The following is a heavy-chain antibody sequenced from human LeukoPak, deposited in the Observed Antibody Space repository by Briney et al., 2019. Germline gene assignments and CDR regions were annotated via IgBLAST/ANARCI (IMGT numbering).Heavy chain of an antibody. CDR2: IYPGDSDT. CDR1: GYSFTSCW. J-gene: IGHJ4*02. CDR3: ARQGYIKQLVPGSLDC. V-gene: IGHV5-51*01. Sequence: GESLKISCKGSGYSFTSCWIGWVRQMPGKGLEWMGIIYPGDSDTRYSPSFQGQVAISADKSISTAYLQWSSLKASDTAMYYCARQGYIKQLVPGSLDCWGQGTLVTVSS. D-gene: IGHD6-6*01.